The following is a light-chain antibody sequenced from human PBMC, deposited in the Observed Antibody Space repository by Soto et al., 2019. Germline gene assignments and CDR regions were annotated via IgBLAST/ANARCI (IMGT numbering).Light chain of an antibody. CDR1: QSLSGRY. Sequence: DTMLTQSPGTLALSPGEGATLSCRASQSLSGRYLAWYQQKPGQAPRLLIYGASTRATGIPDRFSGSGSGTDFTLTISRLEPEDFAVYYCQQYGSSPLWTFGQGTKVDIK. CDR2: GAS. CDR3: QQYGSSPLWT. J-gene: IGKJ1*01. V-gene: IGKV3-20*01.